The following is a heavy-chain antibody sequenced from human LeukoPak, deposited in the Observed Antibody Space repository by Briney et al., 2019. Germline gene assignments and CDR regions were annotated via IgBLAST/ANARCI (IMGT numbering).Heavy chain of an antibody. CDR2: ISYDGSNK. J-gene: IGHJ5*02. D-gene: IGHD3-10*01. CDR3: AKGYGSGSSWFDP. Sequence: HPGGSLRLSCAASGFTFSSYGMHWVRQAPGKGLEWVAVISYDGSNKYYADSVKGRFTISRDNSKNTLYLQMNSLRAEDTAVYYCAKGYGSGSSWFDPWGQGTLVTVSS. V-gene: IGHV3-30*18. CDR1: GFTFSSYG.